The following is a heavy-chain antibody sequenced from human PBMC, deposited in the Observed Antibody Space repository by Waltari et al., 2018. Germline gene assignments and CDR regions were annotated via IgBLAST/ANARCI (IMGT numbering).Heavy chain of an antibody. D-gene: IGHD3-22*01. CDR2: IQPNTGST. V-gene: IGHV1-2*02. CDR1: GYTFIVYY. J-gene: IGHJ3*02. Sequence: QVQLVQSGTEVEKPGASVKVSCKASGYTFIVYYIHWVRQAPGQGLKWRGSIQPNTGSTNLTQNVQGRVHMTRETSLNTAYMELSGLRSDDTAVYYCARVGLGDYYETTGAFDIWGQGTMVTVSS. CDR3: ARVGLGDYYETTGAFDI.